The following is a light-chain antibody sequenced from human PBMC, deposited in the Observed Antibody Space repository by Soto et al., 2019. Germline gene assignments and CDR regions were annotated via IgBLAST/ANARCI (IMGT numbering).Light chain of an antibody. CDR1: QSLLHSNGYNY. Sequence: DIVMTQSPLSLPVTSGEPASISFRSSQSLLHSNGYNYLDWYLQKPGQSPQLLIYLGSNRASGVPDRFSGSGSGTDFTLKISRVEAEDVGVYYCMQALQTPPTFGQGTRLEIK. J-gene: IGKJ5*01. CDR2: LGS. V-gene: IGKV2-28*01. CDR3: MQALQTPPT.